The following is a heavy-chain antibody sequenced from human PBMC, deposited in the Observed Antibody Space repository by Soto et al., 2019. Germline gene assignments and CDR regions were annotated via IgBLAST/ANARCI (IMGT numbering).Heavy chain of an antibody. CDR2: IRWDSGSI. V-gene: IGHV3-9*01. Sequence: EVQLVESGGGLVQPGRSLRLSCVASGFTFDDYAMHWVRQVPGKGLEWVAGIRWDSGSIGYAGSVKGRCTISRDNAKNSLYLQMTNMRTEDTALYYCGKKVTNFGVITHDAFDIWGQGTMVTVSS. CDR3: GKKVTNFGVITHDAFDI. D-gene: IGHD3-3*01. J-gene: IGHJ3*02. CDR1: GFTFDDYA.